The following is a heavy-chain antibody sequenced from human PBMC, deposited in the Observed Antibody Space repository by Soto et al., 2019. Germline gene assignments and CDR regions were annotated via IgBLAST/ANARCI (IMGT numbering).Heavy chain of an antibody. CDR2: ISQSGKT. CDR3: ARAPKVSGSSQTRPDF. CDR1: SGSFSGYY. Sequence: PSETLSLTCSIYSGSFSGYYWGGIRQPPGRGLEWIGEISQSGKTNYSPSLKSRVPISIARSKKQFSLTMDSVSAADTAVYYCARAPKVSGSSQTRPDFWGQGTLVTVSS. J-gene: IGHJ4*02. D-gene: IGHD6-6*01. V-gene: IGHV4-34*01.